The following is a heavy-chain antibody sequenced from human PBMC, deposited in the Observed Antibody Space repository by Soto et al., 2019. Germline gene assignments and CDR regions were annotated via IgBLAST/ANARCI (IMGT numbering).Heavy chain of an antibody. D-gene: IGHD3-22*01. J-gene: IGHJ6*02. Sequence: GGSLRLSCAASGFTFSSYAMSWVRQAPGKGLEWVSAISGSGGSTYYADSVKGRFTISRDNSKNTLYLQMNSLRAEDTAVYYCAKDDSSGYYYLRNYYYGMDVWGQGTTVTVSS. CDR1: GFTFSSYA. V-gene: IGHV3-23*01. CDR3: AKDDSSGYYYLRNYYYGMDV. CDR2: ISGSGGST.